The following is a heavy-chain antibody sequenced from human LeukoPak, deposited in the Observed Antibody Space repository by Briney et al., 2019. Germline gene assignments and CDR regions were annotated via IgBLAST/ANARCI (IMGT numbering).Heavy chain of an antibody. CDR3: AGFGELLTSYYYYMDV. J-gene: IGHJ6*03. CDR1: GYSISSGYY. V-gene: IGHV4-38-2*02. CDR2: IYHSGST. D-gene: IGHD3-10*01. Sequence: SETLSLTCTVSGYSISSGYYWGWIRQPPGKGLEWIGSIYHSGSTYYNPSLKSRVTISVDTSKNQFSLKLSSVTAADTAVYYCAGFGELLTSYYYYMDVWGKGTTVTISS.